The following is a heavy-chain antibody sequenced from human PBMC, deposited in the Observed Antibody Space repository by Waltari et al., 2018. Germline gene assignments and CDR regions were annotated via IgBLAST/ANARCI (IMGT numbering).Heavy chain of an antibody. Sequence: QVQLVESGGGVVQPGGSLRLSCAASGFTFSSYGMHWVRQAPGKGREWVACIRYDGSNKYYADSVKGRFTISRDNSKNTLYLQMNSLRAEDTAVYYCAKDGHNYKAPNSGYLYYYYYYYMDVWGKGTTVTVSS. CDR3: AKDGHNYKAPNSGYLYYYYYYYMDV. V-gene: IGHV3-30*02. CDR1: GFTFSSYG. CDR2: IRYDGSNK. D-gene: IGHD3-22*01. J-gene: IGHJ6*03.